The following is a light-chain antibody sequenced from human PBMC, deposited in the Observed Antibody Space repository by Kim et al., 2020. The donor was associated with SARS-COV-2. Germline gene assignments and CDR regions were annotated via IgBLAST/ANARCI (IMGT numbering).Light chain of an antibody. Sequence: DIQMTQSPSSLSASVGDRVTITCRASQSISSYLNWYQQKPGKAPKLLIYAASSLQSGVPSRFSGSGSGTDFTPTISSLQPENFATNAGQQSNSTPPTFGPGTRREIK. J-gene: IGKJ5*01. CDR3: QQSNSTPPT. V-gene: IGKV1-39*01. CDR1: QSISSY. CDR2: AAS.